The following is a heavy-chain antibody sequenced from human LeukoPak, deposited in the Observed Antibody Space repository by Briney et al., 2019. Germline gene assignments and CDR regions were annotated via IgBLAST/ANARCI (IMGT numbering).Heavy chain of an antibody. CDR1: GFTFSRYG. CDR2: ILYDGSNK. CDR3: AKGLCSGGSCGPIDY. J-gene: IGHJ4*02. V-gene: IGHV3-33*05. D-gene: IGHD2-15*01. Sequence: GGSLRLSCAASGFTFSRYGMHWVRQAPGKGLEWMAVILYDGSNKDYADSVKGRFTISRDNSKNTLFLQMNSLRAGDTAVYYCAKGLCSGGSCGPIDYWGQGTLVTVSS.